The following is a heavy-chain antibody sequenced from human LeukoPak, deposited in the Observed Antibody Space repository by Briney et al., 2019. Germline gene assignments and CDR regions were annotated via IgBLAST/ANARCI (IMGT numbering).Heavy chain of an antibody. V-gene: IGHV4-61*02. J-gene: IGHJ5*02. Sequence: SQTLSLTCTVSGGSISSGSYYWSWIRQPAGKGLEWIGRIYTSGSTNYNPSLKSRVTISVDTSKDQFSLKLSSVTAADTAVYYCARDHRQRIRIPYSGSYYNWFDPWGQGTLVTVSS. D-gene: IGHD1-26*01. CDR1: GGSISSGSYY. CDR2: IYTSGST. CDR3: ARDHRQRIRIPYSGSYYNWFDP.